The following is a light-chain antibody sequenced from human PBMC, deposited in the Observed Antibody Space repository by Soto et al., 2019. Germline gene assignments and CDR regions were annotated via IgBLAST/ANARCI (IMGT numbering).Light chain of an antibody. CDR2: GAS. J-gene: IGKJ1*01. CDR3: QQYVTSPTT. V-gene: IGKV3-20*01. CDR1: QSVANNY. Sequence: EIVLTQSPGTLSLSPGERATLSCRASQSVANNYLAWYQQKPGQAPRLLIYGASSRATGIPDRFSGSGSGTDFTLTISRLEPEDFAVYYCQQYVTSPTTFGQGTKVEIK.